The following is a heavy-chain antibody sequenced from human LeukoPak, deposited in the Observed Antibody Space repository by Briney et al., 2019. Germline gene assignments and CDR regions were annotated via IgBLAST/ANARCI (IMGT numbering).Heavy chain of an antibody. CDR3: ARPGYYYDSSGYHYRDY. CDR2: ISYSGST. D-gene: IGHD3-22*01. V-gene: IGHV4-39*01. Sequence: PSETLALTCTVSGGSISSNNYYWGWIRQPPGKGLEWIGSISYSGSTYYNPSLKSRVTISVDTSKNQFSLKLTSVTAADTAVYYCARPGYYYDSSGYHYRDYWGQGTLVTVFS. CDR1: GGSISSNNYY. J-gene: IGHJ4*02.